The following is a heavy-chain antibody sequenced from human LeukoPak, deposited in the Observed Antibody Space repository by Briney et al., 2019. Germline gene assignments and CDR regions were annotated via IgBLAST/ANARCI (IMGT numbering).Heavy chain of an antibody. CDR2: INPNSGGT. CDR1: GYTFTGYY. J-gene: IGHJ5*02. CDR3: ARAGSSSCYLPGCDWFDP. Sequence: VASVKVSCKASGYTFTGYYMHWVRQAPGQGLEWMGWINPNSGGTNYAQKFQGRVIMTRDTSISTAYMELSRLRSDDTAVYYCARAGSSSCYLPGCDWFDPWGQGTLVTVSS. V-gene: IGHV1-2*02. D-gene: IGHD2-2*01.